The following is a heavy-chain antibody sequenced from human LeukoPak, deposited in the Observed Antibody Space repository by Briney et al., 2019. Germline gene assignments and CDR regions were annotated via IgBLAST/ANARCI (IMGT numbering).Heavy chain of an antibody. V-gene: IGHV4-59*01. D-gene: IGHD1-1*01. J-gene: IGHJ6*03. CDR3: ARVYKEFWYYYYYMDV. CDR2: IYYSGST. CDR1: GGSISSYY. Sequence: SETLSLTCTVSGGSISSYYWSWIRQPPGKGLEWIGYIYYSGSTNYNPSLKSRVTISVDTSKNQFSLKLSSVTAADTAVYYCARVYKEFWYYYYYMDVWGKGTTVTISS.